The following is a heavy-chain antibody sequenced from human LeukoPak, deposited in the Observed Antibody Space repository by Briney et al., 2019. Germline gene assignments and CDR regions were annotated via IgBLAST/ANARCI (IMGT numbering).Heavy chain of an antibody. CDR3: ARYLRTPDVAFDI. J-gene: IGHJ3*02. Sequence: GRSLRLSCAASGFTFSSYAMHWVRQAPGKGLEWVAVISYDGSNKYYADSVKGRFTISRDNSKNTLYLQMNSLRAEDTAVYYCARYLRTPDVAFDIWGQGTMVTVSS. CDR2: ISYDGSNK. D-gene: IGHD4-23*01. CDR1: GFTFSSYA. V-gene: IGHV3-30*14.